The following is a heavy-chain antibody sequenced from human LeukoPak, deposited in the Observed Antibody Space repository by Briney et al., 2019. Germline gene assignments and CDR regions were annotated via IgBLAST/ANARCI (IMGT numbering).Heavy chain of an antibody. CDR3: AKDKSVVPASHDY. D-gene: IGHD2-2*01. V-gene: IGHV3-33*06. J-gene: IGHJ4*02. CDR1: GFTFSSHG. CDR2: IWYDGSKK. Sequence: GGSLRLSSAASGFTFSSHGMHWVRQAPGKGLEWVAVIWYDGSKKYYGDSVKGRFTISRDNSKNTLYLQMNSLRAEDTAVYYCAKDKSVVPASHDYWGQGTLVTVSS.